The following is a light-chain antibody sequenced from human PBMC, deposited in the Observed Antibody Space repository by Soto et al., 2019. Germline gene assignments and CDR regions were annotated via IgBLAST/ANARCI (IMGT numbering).Light chain of an antibody. CDR1: SSDIGGYNY. Sequence: QSALTQPASVSGSPGQSITISCTGSSSDIGGYNYVSWYQQHPGKAPKLIIYDVTYQPSGLSYRFSASKSGSTASLTISGLQPEDEADYYCSSYSGSTTHILFGGGTQLTVL. CDR3: SSYSGSTTHIL. V-gene: IGLV2-14*01. J-gene: IGLJ2*01. CDR2: DVT.